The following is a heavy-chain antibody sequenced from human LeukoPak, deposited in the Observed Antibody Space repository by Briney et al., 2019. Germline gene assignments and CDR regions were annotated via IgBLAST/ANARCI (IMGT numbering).Heavy chain of an antibody. CDR3: ARGSYGDPIDN. V-gene: IGHV4-59*01. CDR1: GGSLSRYY. D-gene: IGHD7-27*01. J-gene: IGHJ4*02. Sequence: SETLSLTCTVSGGSLSRYYWFWIRQSPGKGPEWIGYVYSSVSTNYNPSLKSRATISIDTSENQFSLKLTSMTAADTAVYYCARGSYGDPIDNWGQGILVTVSS. CDR2: VYSSVST.